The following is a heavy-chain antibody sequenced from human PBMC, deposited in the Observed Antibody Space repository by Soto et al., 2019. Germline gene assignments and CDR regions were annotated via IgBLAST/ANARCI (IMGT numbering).Heavy chain of an antibody. CDR3: ARATTYSSLCFDY. CDR1: GGTFSSYA. J-gene: IGHJ4*02. Sequence: GASVKVSCKASGGTFSSYAISWVRQAPGQGLEGMGGIIPIFGTANYAQKFQGGVTITADESTSTAYMELSSLRSEDTAGYYCARATTYSSLCFDYWGQGTLVTVSS. V-gene: IGHV1-69*13. D-gene: IGHD4-4*01. CDR2: IIPIFGTA.